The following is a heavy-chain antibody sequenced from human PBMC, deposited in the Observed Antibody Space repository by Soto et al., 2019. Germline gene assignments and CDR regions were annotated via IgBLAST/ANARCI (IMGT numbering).Heavy chain of an antibody. CDR1: GFTFSSYA. J-gene: IGHJ5*02. Sequence: EVQLLESGGGLVQPGGSLRLSCAASGFTFSSYAMSWVRQAPGKGLEWVSAISGSGGSTYYADSVKGRFTISRDNSKNTLYLHRNSLRAEDTAVYYCANDQLGQQLFPHWFDPWGQGTLVTVSS. CDR2: ISGSGGST. V-gene: IGHV3-23*01. CDR3: ANDQLGQQLFPHWFDP. D-gene: IGHD6-13*01.